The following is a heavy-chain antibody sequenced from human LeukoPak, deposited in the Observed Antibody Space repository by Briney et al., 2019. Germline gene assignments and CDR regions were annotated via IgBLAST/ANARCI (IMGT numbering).Heavy chain of an antibody. D-gene: IGHD2-2*01. V-gene: IGHV3-15*01. CDR2: IKSKTDGGTT. J-gene: IGHJ6*03. Sequence: GGSLRLSCAASGFTFSNAWMSWVRQAPGKGLEWVGRIKSKTDGGTTGYAAPVKGRFTISRDDSKNTLYLQMNSLRAEDTAVYYCARDPNPRYCSSTSCRMEGHYYYYMDVWGKGTTVTVSS. CDR3: ARDPNPRYCSSTSCRMEGHYYYYMDV. CDR1: GFTFSNAW.